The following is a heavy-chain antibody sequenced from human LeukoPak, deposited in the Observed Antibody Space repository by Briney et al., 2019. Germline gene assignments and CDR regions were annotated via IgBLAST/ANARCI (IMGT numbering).Heavy chain of an antibody. CDR2: IIPIFGTA. CDR1: GGTFSSYA. Sequence: ASVKVSCKAFGGTFSSYAISWVRQAPGQGLEWMGGIIPIFGTANYAQKFQGRVTFTADESTSTAYMELSSLRSEDTAVYYCASYCSGGSCYSWGLDYFDYWGQGTLVTVSS. CDR3: ASYCSGGSCYSWGLDYFDY. D-gene: IGHD2-15*01. V-gene: IGHV1-69*13. J-gene: IGHJ4*02.